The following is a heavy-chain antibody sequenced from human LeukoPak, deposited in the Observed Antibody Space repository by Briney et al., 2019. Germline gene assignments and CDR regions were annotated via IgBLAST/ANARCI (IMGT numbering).Heavy chain of an antibody. V-gene: IGHV1-2*02. Sequence: ASVKVSCKTSGYTFTNYYVHWVRQAPGQGLEWMGYIIPDSGGADYDQRFQGRVTMTRDKSISTVYMELRSLRSDDTAVYYCARDAYGIGGANWFDPWGQGTLVTVSS. J-gene: IGHJ5*02. CDR2: IIPDSGGA. D-gene: IGHD4-17*01. CDR3: ARDAYGIGGANWFDP. CDR1: GYTFTNYY.